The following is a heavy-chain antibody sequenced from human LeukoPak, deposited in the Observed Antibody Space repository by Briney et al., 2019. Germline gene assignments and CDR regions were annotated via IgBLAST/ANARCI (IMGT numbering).Heavy chain of an antibody. CDR1: GFTFSSYW. CDR2: IKQDGSVK. D-gene: IGHD5-12*01. Sequence: PGGSLRLSCAASGFTFSSYWMSWVRQAPGKGLEWVANIKQDGSVKYYVDSVKGRFTISRDNAKNSLYLQMNSLRAEDTAVYYCARDSPGYSGYVLDYWGQGTLVTVSS. CDR3: ARDSPGYSGYVLDY. J-gene: IGHJ4*02. V-gene: IGHV3-7*01.